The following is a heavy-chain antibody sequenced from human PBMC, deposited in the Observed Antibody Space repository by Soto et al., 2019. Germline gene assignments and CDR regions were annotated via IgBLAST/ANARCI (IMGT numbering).Heavy chain of an antibody. CDR1: GGSISSGGHY. D-gene: IGHD2-2*01. CDR3: ARPTYCTSNSCYWFDP. V-gene: IGHV4-61*08. CDR2: IFNSGST. Sequence: ETLSLTCTVSGGSISSGGHYWSWIRQPPGKGLEWIGYIFNSGSTEYNPSLKSRVTISVDTSKNQFFLKLTSVTATDTAVYYCARPTYCTSNSCYWFDPWGRGTLVTVSS. J-gene: IGHJ5*02.